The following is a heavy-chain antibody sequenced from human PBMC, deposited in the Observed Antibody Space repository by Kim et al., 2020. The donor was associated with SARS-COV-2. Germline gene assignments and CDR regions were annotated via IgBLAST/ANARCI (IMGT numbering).Heavy chain of an antibody. V-gene: IGHV3-23*01. Sequence: GGSLRLSCAASGFTFSKFAMGWVRQAPGKGLEWVSDISGSGDTTSYADSVRGCFIISRDDSKNTLSQQFSSLIAEDTVVYYCVKEMLECTGGSCYRLNY. D-gene: IGHD2-15*01. CDR3: VKEMLECTGGSCYRLNY. CDR1: GFTFSKFA. CDR2: ISGSGDTT. J-gene: IGHJ6*01.